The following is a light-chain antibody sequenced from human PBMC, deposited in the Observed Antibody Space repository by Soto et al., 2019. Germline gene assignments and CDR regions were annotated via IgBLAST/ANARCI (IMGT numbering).Light chain of an antibody. V-gene: IGKV4-1*01. Sequence: DIVMTQSPDSLAVSLGERATINCKSSQSVLYSSNNKNYLAWYQQKPGQSPKLLIYWASTRESGGPDRFSGSGSGTDFTLTISSLQAEDVAVYYCQQFHITPKTFGQGTKVEIK. CDR2: WAS. J-gene: IGKJ1*01. CDR1: QSVLYSSNNKNY. CDR3: QQFHITPKT.